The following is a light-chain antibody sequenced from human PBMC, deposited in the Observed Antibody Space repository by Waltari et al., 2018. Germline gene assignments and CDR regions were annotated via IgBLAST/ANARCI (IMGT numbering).Light chain of an antibody. CDR1: QSISSW. CDR2: KAS. Sequence: DIQMTQSPSTLSASIGDRVTITCRASQSISSWLAWYQQKPGKAPKLLSYKASNLESGVQSRFSGSGSGTEFTLTISSLQPEDFATYYCQQCNTDWTFGQGTKVEIK. CDR3: QQCNTDWT. V-gene: IGKV1-5*03. J-gene: IGKJ1*01.